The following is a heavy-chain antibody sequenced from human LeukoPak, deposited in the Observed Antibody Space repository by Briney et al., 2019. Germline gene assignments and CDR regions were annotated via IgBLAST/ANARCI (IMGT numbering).Heavy chain of an antibody. CDR3: ARDAVDTANAV. CDR2: INSDGSIT. V-gene: IGHV3-74*01. Sequence: GGSLRLSCAASGFTFTTYWMHWVRQAPGKGLVWVSHINSDGSITSYADSVRGRFTISRDNAKNTLYLQMNSLRAEDTAVYYCARDAVDTANAVWGQGTTVTVSS. CDR1: GFTFTTYW. D-gene: IGHD5-18*01. J-gene: IGHJ6*02.